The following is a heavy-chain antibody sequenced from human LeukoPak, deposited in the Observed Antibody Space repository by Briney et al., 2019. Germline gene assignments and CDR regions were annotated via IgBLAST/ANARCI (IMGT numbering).Heavy chain of an antibody. J-gene: IGHJ6*02. D-gene: IGHD2-2*01. CDR1: GFTFSSYA. Sequence: GGSLRLSCAASGFTFSSYAMSWVRQAPGKGLEWVSVICASGDNAYYADSVKGRFSIYRDNSKNTLYLQMNSLRAEDTALYYCAKGSSSSCYGVSDVWGQGTTVTVS. CDR3: AKGSSSSCYGVSDV. CDR2: ICASGDNA. V-gene: IGHV3-23*01.